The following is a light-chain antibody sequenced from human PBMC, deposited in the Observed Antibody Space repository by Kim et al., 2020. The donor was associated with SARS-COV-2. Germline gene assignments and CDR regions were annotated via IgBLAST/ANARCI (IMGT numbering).Light chain of an antibody. J-gene: IGKJ1*01. CDR1: QSVSSTY. CDR2: GAS. V-gene: IGKV3-20*01. Sequence: SAGERATLSCRASQSVSSTYLAWYQQRPGQTPRLLIYGASRRATGIPDRFSGSGSGTDFTLTISRLEPEDFAVYYCQQYGRSLWTFGQGTKVDIK. CDR3: QQYGRSLWT.